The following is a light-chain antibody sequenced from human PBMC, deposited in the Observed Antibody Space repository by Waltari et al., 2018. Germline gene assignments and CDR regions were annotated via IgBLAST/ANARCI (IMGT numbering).Light chain of an antibody. CDR3: QVWDTSIDLSV. CDR2: YDS. V-gene: IGLV3-21*04. CDR1: NIADKN. Sequence: SYVLTQAPSVSVATGETARITCGGNNIADKNVHWYQQKPGQAPVLVIFYDSDRPSGIPGRFSGSNSGNTATLTISRAEAGDEADYYCQVWDTSIDLSVFGTGTKVTVL. J-gene: IGLJ1*01.